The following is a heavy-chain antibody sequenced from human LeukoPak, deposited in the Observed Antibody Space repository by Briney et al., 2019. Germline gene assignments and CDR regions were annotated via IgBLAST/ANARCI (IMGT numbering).Heavy chain of an antibody. J-gene: IGHJ4*02. V-gene: IGHV1-24*01. Sequence: ASVKVSCKVSGYTLTELSMHWVRQAPGKGLEWMGGFDPEDGETIYAQNFQGRVTMTEDTSTDTAYMELSSLRSEDTAVYYCATPSNTYDFWSGYTYWGQGTLVTVSS. CDR2: FDPEDGET. D-gene: IGHD3-3*01. CDR3: ATPSNTYDFWSGYTY. CDR1: GYTLTELS.